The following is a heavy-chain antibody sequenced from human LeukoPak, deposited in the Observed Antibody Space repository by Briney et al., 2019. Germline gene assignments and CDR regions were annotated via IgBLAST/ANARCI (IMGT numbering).Heavy chain of an antibody. Sequence: SSETLSLTCTVSGGSISSSSYYWGWIRQPPGKGLEWIGSIYYSGSTYYNPSLKSRVTISVDTSKNQFSLKLSSVTAADTAVYYCARYGDYVGYFDYWGQGTLATVSS. CDR2: IYYSGST. V-gene: IGHV4-39*01. CDR1: GGSISSSSYY. J-gene: IGHJ4*02. D-gene: IGHD4-17*01. CDR3: ARYGDYVGYFDY.